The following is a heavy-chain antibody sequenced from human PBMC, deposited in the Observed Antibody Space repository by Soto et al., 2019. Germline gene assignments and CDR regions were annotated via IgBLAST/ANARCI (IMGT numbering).Heavy chain of an antibody. D-gene: IGHD3-10*01. Sequence: PGGSLRLSCAASGFTFSSYSMSWVRQAPGKGLEWVSGFSTSGDGGTTYYADSVKGRFTISRDNSKNTLFLQMNSLRAEDTAIYYCEKKVKSGSGSQYLDYWGQGTLVTVSS. J-gene: IGHJ4*02. CDR2: FSTSGDGGTT. V-gene: IGHV3-23*01. CDR3: EKKVKSGSGSQYLDY. CDR1: GFTFSSYS.